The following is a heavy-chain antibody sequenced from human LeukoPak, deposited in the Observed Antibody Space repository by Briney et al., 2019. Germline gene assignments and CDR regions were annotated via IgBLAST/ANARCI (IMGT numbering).Heavy chain of an antibody. CDR3: ARGTYYDTLAYLRAFDI. D-gene: IGHD3-9*01. CDR2: INHSGST. V-gene: IGHV4-34*01. Sequence: PSETLSLTCAVCGGSFSGYYWSWIRQPPGKGLEWIGEINHSGSTNYNPSLKSRVTISVDTSKNQFSLKLSSVTAADTAVYYCARGTYYDTLAYLRAFDIWGPGTMVTVSS. J-gene: IGHJ3*02. CDR1: GGSFSGYY.